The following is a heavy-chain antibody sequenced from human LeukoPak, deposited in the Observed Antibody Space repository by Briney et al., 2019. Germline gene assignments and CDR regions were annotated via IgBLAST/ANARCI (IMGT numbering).Heavy chain of an antibody. CDR1: GYTFSSYE. D-gene: IGHD4-17*01. J-gene: IGHJ4*02. Sequence: ASVKVSCKASGYTFSSYEINWVRQAPGQGLEWMGWINPNSGNTGYAQEFQGRVSITGNTSISTAYMELSSLRSEDTAVYYCTSGPPVTWNWGQGTLVTVSS. V-gene: IGHV1-8*03. CDR3: TSGPPVTWN. CDR2: INPNSGNT.